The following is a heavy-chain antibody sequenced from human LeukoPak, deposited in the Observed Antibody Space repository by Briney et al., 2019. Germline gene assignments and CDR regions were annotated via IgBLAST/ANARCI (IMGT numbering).Heavy chain of an antibody. Sequence: GGSLRLSCAASGFTFSSYAMSWVRQAPGKGLEWVSAISGSGGSTYYAGSVTSRFTISRDNSKNTLYLQMNSLRAEDTAVYYCARAPNYGDYGGQWGRGTLVTVSS. J-gene: IGHJ4*02. CDR1: GFTFSSYA. V-gene: IGHV3-23*01. CDR3: ARAPNYGDYGGQ. CDR2: ISGSGGST. D-gene: IGHD4-17*01.